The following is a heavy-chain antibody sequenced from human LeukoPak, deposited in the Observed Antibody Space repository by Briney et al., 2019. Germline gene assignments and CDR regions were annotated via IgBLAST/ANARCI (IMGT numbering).Heavy chain of an antibody. CDR3: ARVSSGSYSLDY. CDR1: GGTFSSYA. J-gene: IGHJ4*02. D-gene: IGHD1-26*01. Sequence: SVKVSCKASGGTFSSYAISWVRQASGQGLEWMGRIIPILGIANYAQKFQGRVTMTEDTSTDTAYMELSSLRSEDTAVYYCARVSSGSYSLDYWGQGTLVTVSS. V-gene: IGHV1-69*04. CDR2: IIPILGIA.